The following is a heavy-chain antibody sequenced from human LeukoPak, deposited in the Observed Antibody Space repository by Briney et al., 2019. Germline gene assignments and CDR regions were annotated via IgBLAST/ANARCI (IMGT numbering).Heavy chain of an antibody. J-gene: IGHJ4*02. CDR3: ARHTGYTRAAFDY. CDR1: GSSISSSNYY. D-gene: IGHD6-13*01. Sequence: SETLSLTCTVYGSSISSSNYYWDWIRQPPGKGLEWFGSIYYSGSTYSNPSLKSRVTISIDTSKNQFSLKLTSVTAADTAVYYCARHTGYTRAAFDYWGQGTLVTVSS. CDR2: IYYSGST. V-gene: IGHV4-39*01.